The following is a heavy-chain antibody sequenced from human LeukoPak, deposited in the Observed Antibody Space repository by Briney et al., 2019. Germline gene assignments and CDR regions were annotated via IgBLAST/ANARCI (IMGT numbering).Heavy chain of an antibody. V-gene: IGHV1-69*13. CDR2: IIPIFGTA. Sequence: ASVKVSCKASGGTFSSYAISWVRQAPGQGLEWMGGIIPIFGTANYAQKFQGRVTITADESTSTAYMELSSLRSEDTAVYYCARSYIQTPRGAFDIWGQGTMVTVSS. CDR3: ARSYIQTPRGAFDI. CDR1: GGTFSSYA. J-gene: IGHJ3*02.